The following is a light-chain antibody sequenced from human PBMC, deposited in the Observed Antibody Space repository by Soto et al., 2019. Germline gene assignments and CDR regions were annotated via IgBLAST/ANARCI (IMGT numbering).Light chain of an antibody. CDR2: DNN. V-gene: IGLV1-51*01. CDR1: SSNIGNNY. Sequence: QSVLTRPPSVSAAPGQKVTISCSGSSSNIGNNYVSWYQQLPGTAPKVFIYDNNKRPSGIPDRFSGSKSGTSATLGITGLQTGDEADYYCGTWDSSLSAHVFGTGTKVTVL. J-gene: IGLJ1*01. CDR3: GTWDSSLSAHV.